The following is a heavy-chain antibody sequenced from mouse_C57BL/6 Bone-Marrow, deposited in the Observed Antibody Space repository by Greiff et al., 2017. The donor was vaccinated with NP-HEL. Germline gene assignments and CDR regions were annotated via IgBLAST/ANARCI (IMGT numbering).Heavy chain of an antibody. V-gene: IGHV5-15*01. CDR3: ARQGVYYGTLCAMDY. J-gene: IGHJ4*01. CDR2: ISNLAYSI. Sequence: EVKLVESGGGLVQPGGSLKLSCAASGFTFSDYGMAWVRQAPRKGPEWVAFISNLAYSIYYADTVTGRFTISRENAKNTLYLEMSSLRSEETAMYYCARQGVYYGTLCAMDYWGQGTSVTVSS. CDR1: GFTFSDYG. D-gene: IGHD1-1*01.